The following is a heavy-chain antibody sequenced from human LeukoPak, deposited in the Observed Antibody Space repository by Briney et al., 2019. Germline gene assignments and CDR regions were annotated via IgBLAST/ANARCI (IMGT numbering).Heavy chain of an antibody. CDR3: ARPTYSGSYYWFDY. CDR1: GFTFSSYG. Sequence: GKSLRLSCAASGFTFSSYGMHWVRQAPGKGLDWVAVVWYDGSNKYYADSVKGRFTISRDNSKNTLYLQMNSLRAEDTAVYYCARPTYSGSYYWFDYWGQGTLVTVSS. V-gene: IGHV3-33*01. J-gene: IGHJ4*02. CDR2: VWYDGSNK. D-gene: IGHD1-26*01.